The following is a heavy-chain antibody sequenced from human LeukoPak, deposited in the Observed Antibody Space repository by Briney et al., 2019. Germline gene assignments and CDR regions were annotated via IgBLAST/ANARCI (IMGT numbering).Heavy chain of an antibody. CDR1: GFIVNDNY. Sequence: GGSLRLSCAASGFIVNDNYMAWVRQAPGKGLEWVSVVNSGGSTSYADSVKDRFTIPRDNSKNTLFLQMNSLRAEDTALYYCTRTYGDYDYYYGMDVWGRGTTVTVSS. CDR2: VNSGGST. J-gene: IGHJ6*02. D-gene: IGHD4-17*01. V-gene: IGHV3-66*01. CDR3: TRTYGDYDYYYGMDV.